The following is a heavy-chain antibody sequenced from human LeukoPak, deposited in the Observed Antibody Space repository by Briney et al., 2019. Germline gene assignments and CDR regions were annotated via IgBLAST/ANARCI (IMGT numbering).Heavy chain of an antibody. J-gene: IGHJ4*02. CDR3: ARYPRGITIFGVVITHFDY. V-gene: IGHV3-7*01. D-gene: IGHD3-3*01. Sequence: PGGSLRLSCAASGFTFSSYGMHWVRQAPGKGLEWVANIKQDGSEKYYVDSVKGRFTISRDNAKNSLYLQMNSLRAEDTAVYYCARYPRGITIFGVVITHFDYWGQGTLVTVSS. CDR2: IKQDGSEK. CDR1: GFTFSSYG.